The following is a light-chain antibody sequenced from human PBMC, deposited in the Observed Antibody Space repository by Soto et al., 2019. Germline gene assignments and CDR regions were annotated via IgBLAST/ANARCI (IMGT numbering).Light chain of an antibody. Sequence: EIVLTRSPGTLSLSPGXRXTXXXXAXXSVSSSYLAWYQQKPGQAPRLLIYDASNRATGIPARFSGSGSGTDFTLTISSLEPEDFAVYYCQQRGEWPPGATFGQGTRLEIK. CDR1: XSVSSSY. V-gene: IGKV3D-20*02. CDR3: QQRGEWPPGAT. CDR2: DAS. J-gene: IGKJ5*01.